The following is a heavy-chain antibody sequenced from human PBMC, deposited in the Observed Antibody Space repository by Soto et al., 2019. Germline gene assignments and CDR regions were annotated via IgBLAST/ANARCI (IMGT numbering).Heavy chain of an antibody. J-gene: IGHJ6*02. V-gene: IGHV4-31*03. D-gene: IGHD2-2*01. Sequence: PSETLSLTCTVSGGSISSGGYYWSWIRQHPGKGLEWIGYIYYSGSTYYNPSLKSRVTISVDTSKNQFSLKLSSVTAADTAVYYCARHQIPGDYYYYGMDVWGQGTTVTSP. CDR1: GGSISSGGYY. CDR2: IYYSGST. CDR3: ARHQIPGDYYYYGMDV.